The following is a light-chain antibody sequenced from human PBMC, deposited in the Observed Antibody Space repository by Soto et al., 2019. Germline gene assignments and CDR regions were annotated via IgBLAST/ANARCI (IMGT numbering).Light chain of an antibody. CDR2: DVT. Sequence: QSALTQPASVSGSSGQLITISCTGTSSDVGAYTYVSWYQQHPGKAPKLMIYDVTDRPSGVSNRFSGSKSGNTASLTISGLQAEDEADYYCSSYTTNRTVVFGGGTKLTVL. V-gene: IGLV2-14*01. CDR1: SSDVGAYTY. J-gene: IGLJ2*01. CDR3: SSYTTNRTVV.